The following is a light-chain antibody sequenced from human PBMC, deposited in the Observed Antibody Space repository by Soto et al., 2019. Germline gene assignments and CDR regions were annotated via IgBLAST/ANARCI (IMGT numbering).Light chain of an antibody. CDR3: HQYNFWPT. CDR1: QGVSTN. CDR2: GTS. J-gene: IGKJ1*01. Sequence: EIVMTQSPATLSGSPGERATLSCMASQGVSTNLAWYQQKPGQSPRLLIYGTSTRATGVPARFSGGGSGTEFTLTINSLQSEDFAVYFCHQYNFWPTFGQGTKVDI. V-gene: IGKV3-15*01.